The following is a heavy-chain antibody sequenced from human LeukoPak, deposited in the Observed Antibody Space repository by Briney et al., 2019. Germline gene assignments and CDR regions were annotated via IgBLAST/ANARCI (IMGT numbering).Heavy chain of an antibody. J-gene: IGHJ4*02. CDR1: GFTFSSYG. CDR2: VWYGGSMK. CDR3: ARGVGYYDSSGTIDY. Sequence: GGSLRLSCAASGFTFSSYGMHWVRQAPGKGLEWVAVVWYGGSMKYSADSVKGRITISRDDSKNTLYLQMNSLRAEDTAVYYCARGVGYYDSSGTIDYWGQGTLVTVSS. D-gene: IGHD3-22*01. V-gene: IGHV3-33*01.